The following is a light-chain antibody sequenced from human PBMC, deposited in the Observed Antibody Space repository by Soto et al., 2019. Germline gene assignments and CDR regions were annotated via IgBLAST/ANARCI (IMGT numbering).Light chain of an antibody. CDR1: QSISSY. CDR2: AAS. CDR3: QQSYSTPET. V-gene: IGKV1-39*01. J-gene: IGKJ1*01. Sequence: DIQMTQSPSSLSASVGDRVTITCRASQSISSYLNWYQQIPGKAPKLLIYAASSLQSGVPSRFSGSGSGTDFTLTISSLQPEDFATYYCQQSYSTPETFGQGTKVDI.